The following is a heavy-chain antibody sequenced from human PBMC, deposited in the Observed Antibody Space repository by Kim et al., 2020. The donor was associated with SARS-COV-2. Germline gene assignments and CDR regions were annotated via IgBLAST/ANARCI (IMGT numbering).Heavy chain of an antibody. Sequence: VNGRVTTSRDHSKKTLYLQMNSLRAEDTAVYYCAKPYYDILTGYYLGRDYWGQGTLVTVSS. D-gene: IGHD3-9*01. J-gene: IGHJ4*02. CDR3: AKPYYDILTGYYLGRDY. V-gene: IGHV3-23*01.